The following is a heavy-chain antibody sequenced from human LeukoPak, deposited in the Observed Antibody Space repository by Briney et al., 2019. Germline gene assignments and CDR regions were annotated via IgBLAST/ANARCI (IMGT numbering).Heavy chain of an antibody. Sequence: ASVKVSCKASGYTFTSYYMHWVRQAPGQRLKWMGIINPSGGSTSYAQKIQGRITMTRDLSTSTVYMELSSLRSEDTAVYYCARDRGGNWVPVDYWGQGTLVTVSS. V-gene: IGHV1-46*01. D-gene: IGHD4-23*01. CDR2: INPSGGST. CDR3: ARDRGGNWVPVDY. J-gene: IGHJ4*02. CDR1: GYTFTSYY.